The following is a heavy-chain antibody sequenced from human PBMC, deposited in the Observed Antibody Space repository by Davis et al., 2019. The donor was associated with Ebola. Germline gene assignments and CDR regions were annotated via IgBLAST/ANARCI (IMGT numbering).Heavy chain of an antibody. Sequence: SETLSLTCAVYGGSFSGYYWSWIRQPPGKGLEWIGEINHSGSTNYNPSLKSRVTISVDTSKNKFSLKLSSVTAADTAVYYCATGGIAARTYYYYGMDVWGQGTTVTVSS. CDR1: GGSFSGYY. CDR3: ATGGIAARTYYYYGMDV. CDR2: INHSGST. J-gene: IGHJ6*02. V-gene: IGHV4-34*01. D-gene: IGHD6-6*01.